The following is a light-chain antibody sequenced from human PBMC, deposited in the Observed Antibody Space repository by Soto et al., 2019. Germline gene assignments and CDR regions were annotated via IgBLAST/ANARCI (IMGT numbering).Light chain of an antibody. J-gene: IGKJ3*01. V-gene: IGKV3-11*01. Sequence: EIVLTQSPATLSLSPGERATLSCRASQSVSSYLAWYKQKPGQAPRLLIYDASNRATGIPARFSGSGSGTDFTLSIISLEPEDFAVYYCQQRSNWPLFTFGPGTKVDIK. CDR3: QQRSNWPLFT. CDR2: DAS. CDR1: QSVSSY.